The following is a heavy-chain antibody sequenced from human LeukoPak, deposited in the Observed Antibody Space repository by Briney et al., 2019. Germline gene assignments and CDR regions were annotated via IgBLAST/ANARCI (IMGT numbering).Heavy chain of an antibody. Sequence: SETLSLTCTVSGDSISSYYWSWIRQPPGKGLEWIGYIYDSGSTNYNPSLKSRVTISLDTSKNQFSLKLHSVTAADTALYYCARGNPVATTGTKGGWFNPWGQGTLVTVSS. CDR3: ARGNPVATTGTKGGWFNP. CDR2: IYDSGST. J-gene: IGHJ5*02. V-gene: IGHV4-59*01. CDR1: GDSISSYY. D-gene: IGHD1-1*01.